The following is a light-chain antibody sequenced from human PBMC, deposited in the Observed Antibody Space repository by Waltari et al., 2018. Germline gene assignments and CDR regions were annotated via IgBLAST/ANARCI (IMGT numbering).Light chain of an antibody. Sequence: QSALTQPASVSGSPGKSITIPCTGTRSDLGGFNFFPWYQQHPGKAPTLMIYDVRTRPSGVSTRFSGSKSGNTASLTISWLQAEDEADYYCSSYTISSTLNWVFGGGTKLTVL. CDR2: DVR. CDR3: SSYTISSTLNWV. V-gene: IGLV2-14*03. J-gene: IGLJ3*02. CDR1: RSDLGGFNF.